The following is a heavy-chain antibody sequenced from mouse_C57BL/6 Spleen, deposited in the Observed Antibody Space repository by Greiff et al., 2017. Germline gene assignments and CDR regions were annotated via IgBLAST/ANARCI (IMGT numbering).Heavy chain of an antibody. V-gene: IGHV10-1*01. CDR3: VRPGGYFDV. J-gene: IGHJ1*03. CDR1: GFSFNTYA. Sequence: EVNLVESGGGLVQPKGSLKLSCAASGFSFNTYAMNWVRQAPGKGLEWVARIRSKSNNYATYYADSVKDRFTISRDDSESMLYLQMNNLKTEDTALDYCVRPGGYFDVWGTGTTVTVSS. D-gene: IGHD4-1*01. CDR2: IRSKSNNYAT.